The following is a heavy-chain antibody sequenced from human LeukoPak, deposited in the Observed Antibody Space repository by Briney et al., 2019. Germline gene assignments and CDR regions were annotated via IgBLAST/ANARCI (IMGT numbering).Heavy chain of an antibody. J-gene: IGHJ3*02. CDR2: IYPGDSDT. V-gene: IGHV5-51*01. Sequence: GESLKISCQGSGYSFSTYWITWVRQMPGKGLEWMGIIYPGDSDTRYSPSFEGQVTISADKSISTAYLQWSSLNASDTAMYYCARATGGTTGAFDIWGQGTMVTVSS. CDR3: ARATGGTTGAFDI. CDR1: GYSFSTYW. D-gene: IGHD2-8*02.